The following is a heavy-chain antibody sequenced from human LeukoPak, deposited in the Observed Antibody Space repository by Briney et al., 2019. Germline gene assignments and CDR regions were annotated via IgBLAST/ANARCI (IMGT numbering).Heavy chain of an antibody. V-gene: IGHV3-49*03. CDR2: IRSKAYGGTT. J-gene: IGHJ4*02. D-gene: IGHD4-17*01. CDR3: TRARHGGYGDYYFDY. CDR1: GFTFGDYA. Sequence: PGRSLRLSCTASGFTFGDYAMGWFRQAPGKGLEWVGFIRSKAYGGTTEYAASVKGRFTISRDDSKSIAYLQMNSLKTEDTAVYYCTRARHGGYGDYYFDYWGQGTLVTVSS.